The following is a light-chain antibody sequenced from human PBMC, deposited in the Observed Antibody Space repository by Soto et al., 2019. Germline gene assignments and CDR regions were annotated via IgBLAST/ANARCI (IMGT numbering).Light chain of an antibody. CDR3: SSYTSGSTYV. CDR1: SSDVGGYNY. J-gene: IGLJ1*01. V-gene: IGLV2-14*01. CDR2: EVS. Sequence: QSALTQPASVSGSPGQSITISCTGTSSDVGGYNYVSWYQQYPGKAPKLMIYEVSNRPSGVSTRFSGSKSGNTASLTISGLQTEDEDDYYCSSYTSGSTYVFGTGTKLTVL.